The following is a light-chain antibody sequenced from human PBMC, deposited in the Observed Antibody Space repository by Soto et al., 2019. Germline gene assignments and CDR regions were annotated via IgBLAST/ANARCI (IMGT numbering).Light chain of an antibody. CDR1: QFVTSGH. J-gene: IGKJ5*01. Sequence: EIVLTQSPGTLSVSSGEGATLSCRASQFVTSGHLAWYQQKPGQAPRLLIYDASTRATGIPDRFSGSGSGTYFSLTISRLEPEEFAVYYCQQYGSSVTFGQGTRLEIK. CDR3: QQYGSSVT. V-gene: IGKV3-20*01. CDR2: DAS.